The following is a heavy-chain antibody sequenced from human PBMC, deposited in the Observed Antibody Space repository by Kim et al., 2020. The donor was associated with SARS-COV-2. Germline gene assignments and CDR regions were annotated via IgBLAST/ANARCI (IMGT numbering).Heavy chain of an antibody. D-gene: IGHD3-3*01. CDR1: GFTFNNAW. J-gene: IGHJ5*02. CDR3: TTDQTEYDFFSGYYRWCEP. CDR2: IKTKTGDGTA. V-gene: IGHV3-15*01. Sequence: GGSLRLSCAASGFTFNNAWMTWVRQAPGKGLEWVGRIKTKTGDGTADYAAPVNGRFTISSDDTKNMLYLQMNSLKTEDTALYYCTTDQTEYDFFSGYYRWCEPWGHGALVTVSS.